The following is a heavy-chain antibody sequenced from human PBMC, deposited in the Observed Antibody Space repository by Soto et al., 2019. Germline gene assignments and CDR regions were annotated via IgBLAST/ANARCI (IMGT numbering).Heavy chain of an antibody. CDR1: GGSISSSSYY. D-gene: IGHD3-10*01. Sequence: SETLSLTCTVSGGSISSSSYYWGWIRQPPGKGLEWIGSIYYSGSTYYNPSLKSRVTISVDTSKNQFSLKLSSVTAADTAVYFCSCQYYYALRSKRGWLDSWGQGTLVTVSS. CDR3: SCQYYYALRSKRGWLDS. J-gene: IGHJ5*01. CDR2: IYYSGST. V-gene: IGHV4-39*01.